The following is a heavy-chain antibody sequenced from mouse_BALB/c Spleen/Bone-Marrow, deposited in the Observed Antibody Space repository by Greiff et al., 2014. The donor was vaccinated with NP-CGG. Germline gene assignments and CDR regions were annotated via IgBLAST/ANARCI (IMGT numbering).Heavy chain of an antibody. CDR2: ISSGSSNI. CDR3: ARWGYYYAMDY. D-gene: IGHD2-2*01. V-gene: IGHV5-17*02. CDR1: GFTFSSFG. J-gene: IGHJ4*01. Sequence: VQLQQSGGGLVQPGGSRKLSCAASGFTFSSFGMHWARRAPEKGLEWVAYISSGSSNINYADTVKGRFTISRDNPKNTLFLQMTSLRSEDTAMYYCARWGYYYAMDYWGQGTSVTVSS.